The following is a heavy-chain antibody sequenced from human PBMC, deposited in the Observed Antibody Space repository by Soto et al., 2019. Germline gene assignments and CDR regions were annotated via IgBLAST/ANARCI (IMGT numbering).Heavy chain of an antibody. CDR1: GYTFTSYY. CDR3: ARGGHCSGGSCYDWFDP. Sequence: ASVKVSCKASGYTFTSYYMHWVRQAPGQGLEWMGIINPSGGSTSYAQKFQGRVTMTRDTSTSTVYVELSSLRSEDTAVYYCARGGHCSGGSCYDWFDPWGQGTLVTVSS. CDR2: INPSGGST. D-gene: IGHD2-15*01. V-gene: IGHV1-46*01. J-gene: IGHJ5*02.